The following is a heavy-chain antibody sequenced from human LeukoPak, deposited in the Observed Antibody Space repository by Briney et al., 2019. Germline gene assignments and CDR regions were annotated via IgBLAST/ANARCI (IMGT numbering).Heavy chain of an antibody. J-gene: IGHJ4*02. CDR2: ISSSGSTI. D-gene: IGHD5/OR15-5a*01. CDR3: VRAVSVSSYYFDC. V-gene: IGHV3-48*03. CDR1: GFTFRSYE. Sequence: GGSLRLSCAASGFTFRSYEMNWVRQAPGKGLEWVSYISSSGSTIFYAYSVKGRFTIYRDNDKNSLYLQMNSLRAEDTAVYYCVRAVSVSSYYFDCWGQGTLVTVSS.